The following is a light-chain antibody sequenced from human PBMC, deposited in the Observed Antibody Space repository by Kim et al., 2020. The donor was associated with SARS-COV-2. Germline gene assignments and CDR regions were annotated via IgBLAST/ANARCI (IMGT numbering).Light chain of an antibody. CDR2: GAS. CDR3: QHTWT. V-gene: IGKV3-20*01. J-gene: IGKJ1*01. Sequence: ETVLTQSPGTLSLSPGERATLSFRASQSVTTTHLAWYQQKPGQAPRLLAYGASNRAPGVPRRFTGGGSGTDFTLTISRLEPEDFAVYYCQHTWTFGQGTKVDIK. CDR1: QSVTTTH.